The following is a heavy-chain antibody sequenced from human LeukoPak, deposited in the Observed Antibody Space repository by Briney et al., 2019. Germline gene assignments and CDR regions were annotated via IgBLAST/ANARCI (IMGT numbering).Heavy chain of an antibody. D-gene: IGHD5-18*01. CDR1: GGSISSYY. CDR3: ARGGGSGYSYG. J-gene: IGHJ4*02. CDR2: IYYSGST. V-gene: IGHV4-59*01. Sequence: SETLSLTCTVSGGSISSYYWSWIRQPPGKGLEWIGYIYYSGSTSYNPSLKSRVTISVDTSKNQFSLKLTSVTAADTAVYYCARGGGSGYSYGWGQGTLVTVSS.